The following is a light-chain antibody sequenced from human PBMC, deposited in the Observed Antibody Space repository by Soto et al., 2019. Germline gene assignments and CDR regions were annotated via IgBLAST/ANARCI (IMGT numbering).Light chain of an antibody. V-gene: IGKV1-8*01. CDR2: AAS. CDR1: QGISSY. CDR3: QKYYSYPRT. J-gene: IGKJ1*01. Sequence: AIRMTQSPSSFSASTGDRVTITCRARQGISSYLAWYQQKPGKAPKLLIYAASTLQSGVPSRFSGSGSGTDFTLTISCLQSEDFATYYCQKYYSYPRTFGQGTKVEIK.